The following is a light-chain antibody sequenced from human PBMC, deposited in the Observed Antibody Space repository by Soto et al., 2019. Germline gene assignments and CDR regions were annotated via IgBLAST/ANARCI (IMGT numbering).Light chain of an antibody. J-gene: IGKJ1*01. CDR1: QSISSY. V-gene: IGKV1-39*01. CDR2: AAS. Sequence: DTQMTQSPSSLSASLGDRVTITCRASQSISSYLNWYQQKPGKAPKLLIYAASSLQSGVPSRFSGSGSGTDFTLTISSLQPEDFATYYCQQSYSTPQTFGQGTKVDTK. CDR3: QQSYSTPQT.